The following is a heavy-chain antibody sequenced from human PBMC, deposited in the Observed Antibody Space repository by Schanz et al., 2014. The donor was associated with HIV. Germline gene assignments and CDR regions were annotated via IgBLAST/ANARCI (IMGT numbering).Heavy chain of an antibody. CDR2: INPNSGGT. D-gene: IGHD6-13*01. CDR3: ARDLADSSTWYDGFDI. V-gene: IGHV1-2*02. CDR1: GYTFSAYY. J-gene: IGHJ3*02. Sequence: QVHLVQSGAEVRKPGASVKVSCKASGYTFSAYYIHWVRQAPGQGLEWMGWINPNSGGTNPAQNFEGRVTLSMDTSISTAYMELSRLRSDDTAVYFCARDLADSSTWYDGFDIWGPGTMVTVSS.